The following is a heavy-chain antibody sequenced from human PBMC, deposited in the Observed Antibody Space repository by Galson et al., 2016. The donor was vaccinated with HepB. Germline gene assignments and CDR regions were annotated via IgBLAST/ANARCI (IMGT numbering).Heavy chain of an antibody. J-gene: IGHJ4*02. Sequence: QSGAEVKKPGESLRISCQGSGYSFISHWISWVRQMPGKGLEWMGRIDPTDSYTNYSPSFQGRVTISADRSINTAYLQWSSLKASDTAMYYCARHEVVALANYYFDFWGQGTLVTVSS. V-gene: IGHV5-10-1*01. CDR3: ARHEVVALANYYFDF. CDR2: IDPTDSYT. CDR1: GYSFISHW. D-gene: IGHD3-22*01.